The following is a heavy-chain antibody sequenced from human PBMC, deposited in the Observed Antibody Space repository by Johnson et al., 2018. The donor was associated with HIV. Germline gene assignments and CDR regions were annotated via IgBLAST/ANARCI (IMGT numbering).Heavy chain of an antibody. CDR1: GFTFSTYV. J-gene: IGHJ3*02. CDR3: ARGSIAAHDAFDI. V-gene: IGHV3-30*14. Sequence: QVQLVESGGGVVQPGRSLRLSCAASGFTFSTYVMHWVRQAPGKGLEWVTFISYDGGNKYYADSVKGRFTISRDNSKNTLYLQMNSLRAEDTAVYYCARGSIAAHDAFDIWGQGTMVTVSS. CDR2: ISYDGGNK. D-gene: IGHD6-6*01.